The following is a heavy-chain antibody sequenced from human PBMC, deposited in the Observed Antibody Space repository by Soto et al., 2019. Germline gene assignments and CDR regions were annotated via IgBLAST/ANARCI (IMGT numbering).Heavy chain of an antibody. D-gene: IGHD2-15*01. CDR2: IYYSGST. Sequence: QVQLQESGPGLVKPSETLSLTCTVSGGTVISGSYYWSWIRQPPGKGLEWIGNIYYSGSTNYNPSLKSRVTISVYPSKNQFSLKLSSVTAADTAVYYCARAVLCSGGSCYAYGYSGMDVWGQGTTVTVSS. V-gene: IGHV4-61*01. J-gene: IGHJ6*02. CDR3: ARAVLCSGGSCYAYGYSGMDV. CDR1: GGTVISGSYY.